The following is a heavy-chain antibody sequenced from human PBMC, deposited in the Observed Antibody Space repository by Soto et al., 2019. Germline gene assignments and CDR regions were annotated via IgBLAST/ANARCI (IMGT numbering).Heavy chain of an antibody. Sequence: GGSLRLSCAASGFTFSSYSMNWVRQAPGKGLEWVSSISSSSSYIYYADSVKGRFTISRDNAKNSLYLQMNSLRAEDTAVYYCARDRRVSSQPYYWGQGTLVTVSS. D-gene: IGHD6-6*01. V-gene: IGHV3-21*01. CDR2: ISSSSSYI. J-gene: IGHJ4*02. CDR1: GFTFSSYS. CDR3: ARDRRVSSQPYY.